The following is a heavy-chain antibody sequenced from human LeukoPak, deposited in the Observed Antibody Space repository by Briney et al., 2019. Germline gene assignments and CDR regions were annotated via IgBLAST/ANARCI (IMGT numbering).Heavy chain of an antibody. Sequence: PSETLSLTCTVSGGSISSYYWSWIRQPPGKGLEWIGYIYYSGSTNYNPSLKSRVTISVDTSKNQFSLKLSSVTAADTAVYYCARANYYDSSGYYFYAFDIWGQGTMVTVSS. CDR3: ARANYYDSSGYYFYAFDI. D-gene: IGHD3-22*01. CDR1: GGSISSYY. CDR2: IYYSGST. J-gene: IGHJ3*02. V-gene: IGHV4-59*01.